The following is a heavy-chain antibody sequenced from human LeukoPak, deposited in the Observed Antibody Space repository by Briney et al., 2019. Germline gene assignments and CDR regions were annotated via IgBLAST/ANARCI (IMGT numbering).Heavy chain of an antibody. D-gene: IGHD3-10*01. V-gene: IGHV3-33*01. Sequence: GRSLRLSCAASGFTFSSYGMHWVRQAPGKGLEWVAVIWYDGSNKYYADSVKGRFTISRDNSKNTLYLQMNSLRAEDTAVYYCARDRSRAYFDYWGQGTLVTVSS. CDR2: IWYDGSNK. CDR1: GFTFSSYG. CDR3: ARDRSRAYFDY. J-gene: IGHJ4*02.